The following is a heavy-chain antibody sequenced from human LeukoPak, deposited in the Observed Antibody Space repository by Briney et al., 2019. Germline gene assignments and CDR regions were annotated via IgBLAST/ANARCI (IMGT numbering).Heavy chain of an antibody. J-gene: IGHJ4*02. D-gene: IGHD6-19*01. CDR1: GYTLTELS. Sequence: ASVKVSCKVSGYTLTELSMHWVRQAPGKGLEWMGGFDPEDGETIYAQKFQGRVTMTEDTSTDTAYMELSSLRSEDTAVYYCATNVRGGWKYYFDYWGQGTLVTVSS. CDR2: FDPEDGET. CDR3: ATNVRGGWKYYFDY. V-gene: IGHV1-24*01.